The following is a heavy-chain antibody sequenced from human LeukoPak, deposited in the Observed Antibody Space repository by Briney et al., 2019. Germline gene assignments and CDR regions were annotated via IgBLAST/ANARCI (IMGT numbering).Heavy chain of an antibody. CDR2: IDPSDSYT. CDR3: ARSSPEEPLLWFGEL. J-gene: IGHJ4*02. CDR1: GSIFTSYW. V-gene: IGHV5-10-1*01. D-gene: IGHD3-10*01. Sequence: GASLKISCQGSGSIFTSYWISWGRQLPGKGLEWMGRIDPSDSYTNYSPSFQGHVIISADKSISTAYLQWSSLKASDTAMYYCARSSPEEPLLWFGELWGQGTLVTVSS.